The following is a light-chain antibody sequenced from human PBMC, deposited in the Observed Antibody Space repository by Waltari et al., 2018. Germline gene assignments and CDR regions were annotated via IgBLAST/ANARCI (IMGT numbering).Light chain of an antibody. CDR3: QHYVRLPVT. Sequence: IVLTQSPGTLSLSPGERATLSCRASQRVERTLAWYQKRPGQAPRLLIYGASTRATAIPDRFSGSGCGTDFSLTISRLEPEDFAVYYCQHYVRLPVTFGQGTTVEIK. CDR2: GAS. V-gene: IGKV3-20*01. CDR1: QRVERT. J-gene: IGKJ1*01.